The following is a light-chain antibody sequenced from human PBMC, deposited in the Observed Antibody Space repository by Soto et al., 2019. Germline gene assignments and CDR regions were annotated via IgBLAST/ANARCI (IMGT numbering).Light chain of an antibody. CDR2: DAS. V-gene: IGKV1-33*01. CDR1: QDISNY. Sequence: DIQMTQSPSSLSTSVGDRVTITCQASQDISNYLNWYQQKPGKAPKLLIYDASNLETGVPSRFSGSGSGTDFTFTISSLQAEDFATYYCQQYDNLPLTFGGGTKVEIK. CDR3: QQYDNLPLT. J-gene: IGKJ4*01.